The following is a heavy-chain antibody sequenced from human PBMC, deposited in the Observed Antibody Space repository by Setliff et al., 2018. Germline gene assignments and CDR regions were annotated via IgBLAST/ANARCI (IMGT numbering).Heavy chain of an antibody. CDR2: IIPILGIA. CDR3: AREAASRFDY. D-gene: IGHD2-15*01. V-gene: IGHV1-69*10. J-gene: IGHJ4*02. CDR1: GGTFSSYA. Sequence: SVKVSCKASGGTFSSYAIIWVRQAPGQGLEWMGGIIPILGIANYAQKFQGRVTITADKSTSTAYMELSSLRSEDTAVYYCAREAASRFDYWGQGTLVTVSS.